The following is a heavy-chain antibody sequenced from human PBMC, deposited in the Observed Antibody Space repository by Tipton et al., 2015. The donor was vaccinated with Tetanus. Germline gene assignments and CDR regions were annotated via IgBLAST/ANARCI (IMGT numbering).Heavy chain of an antibody. J-gene: IGHJ4*02. CDR3: ARGYGPLYSWNFGYFDL. V-gene: IGHV1-69*15. Sequence: QSGPAVKKPGSSVKVSCKASGGGVRKVTVRWRFQDPGQGVELVGTITPALSKTNYEQKFQGRITITADGSTSTAYMVLSSLTSGDTAVYVCARGYGPLYSWNFGYFDLWGQGALVTVSS. CDR1: GGGVRKVT. CDR2: ITPALSKT. D-gene: IGHD1-7*01.